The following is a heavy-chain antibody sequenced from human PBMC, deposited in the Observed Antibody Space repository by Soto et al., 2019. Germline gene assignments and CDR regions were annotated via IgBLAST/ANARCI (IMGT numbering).Heavy chain of an antibody. D-gene: IGHD2-15*01. CDR3: ARRGYCSGGSCYSEPFDI. CDR1: SASISSSSYY. Sequence: SETLALTCTVSSASISSSSYYWGWIRQPPGKGLEWIGSIYYSGSTYNNPSLKSRVTISVDTSKNQFSLKLNSVTAADTALYYCARRGYCSGGSCYSEPFDIWGQGTMVTVSS. CDR2: IYYSGST. J-gene: IGHJ3*02. V-gene: IGHV4-39*01.